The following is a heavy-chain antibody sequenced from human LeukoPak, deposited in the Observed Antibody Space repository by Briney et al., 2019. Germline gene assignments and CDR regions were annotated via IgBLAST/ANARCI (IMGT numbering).Heavy chain of an antibody. CDR3: AKDIAAFAHAFDI. CDR1: GFTFSSYG. D-gene: IGHD6-6*01. V-gene: IGHV3-30*18. CDR2: ISYDGSNK. J-gene: IGHJ3*02. Sequence: GGSLRLSCAASGFTFSSYGTHWVRQAPGKGLEWVAVISYDGSNKYYADSVKGRFTISRDNSKNTLYLQMNSLRAEDTAVYYCAKDIAAFAHAFDIWGQGTMVTVSS.